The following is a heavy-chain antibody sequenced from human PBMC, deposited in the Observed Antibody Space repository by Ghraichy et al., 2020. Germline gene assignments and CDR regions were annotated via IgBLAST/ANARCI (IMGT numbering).Heavy chain of an antibody. CDR2: INHSGST. V-gene: IGHV4-34*01. Sequence: SETLSLTCAVYGGSFSGYYLSWIRQPPGKGLEWIGEINHSGSTNYNPSLKSRVTISVDTSKNQFSLKLSSVTAADTAVYYCARRRAMANIDYWGQGTMVTVSS. D-gene: IGHD5-18*01. CDR3: ARRRAMANIDY. J-gene: IGHJ4*02. CDR1: GGSFSGYY.